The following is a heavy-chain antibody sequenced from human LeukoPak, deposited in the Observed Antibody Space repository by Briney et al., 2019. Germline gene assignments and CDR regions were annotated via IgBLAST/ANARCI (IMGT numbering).Heavy chain of an antibody. V-gene: IGHV3-9*03. CDR2: ISWNSGTI. D-gene: IGHD1-26*01. Sequence: GGSLRLSCAASGFTFDDYAMHWVRQAPGKGLELVTGISWNSGTIGYADSVKGRFTISRDNAKNSLYLQMNSLRDDDMALYYCARGNSGSYSQDWFDPWGQGTLVTVSS. J-gene: IGHJ5*02. CDR3: ARGNSGSYSQDWFDP. CDR1: GFTFDDYA.